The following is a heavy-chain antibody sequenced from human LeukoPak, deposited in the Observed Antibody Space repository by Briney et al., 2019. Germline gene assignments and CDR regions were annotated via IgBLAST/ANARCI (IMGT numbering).Heavy chain of an antibody. CDR1: GGSLSNYY. CDR2: IYYSGSI. J-gene: IGHJ4*02. V-gene: IGHV4-59*08. D-gene: IGHD4-17*01. Sequence: SETLSLTCTVSGGSLSNYYWSWIRQPPGKGLEWIGYIYYSGSINYNPSLKSRVTISVNMSKNQFSLQLSSVTAADTAVYYCARQSRDGDYIAKLFDYWGQGTLVTVSS. CDR3: ARQSRDGDYIAKLFDY.